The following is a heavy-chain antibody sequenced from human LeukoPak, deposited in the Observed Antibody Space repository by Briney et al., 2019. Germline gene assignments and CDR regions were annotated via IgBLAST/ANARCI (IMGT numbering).Heavy chain of an antibody. CDR2: IYTSGST. Sequence: SETLSLTCTVSGGSISNYYWSCLRQPPGKGLEGIGYIYTSGSTNYNPSLKSRYTISVDTSKTQLSLTLSCVTAADPAVYYCARQEKEIVVVAAAWYYYYYMDVWGKGTTVTVSS. J-gene: IGHJ6*03. CDR3: ARQEKEIVVVAAAWYYYYYMDV. CDR1: GGSISNYY. V-gene: IGHV4-4*09. D-gene: IGHD2-2*01.